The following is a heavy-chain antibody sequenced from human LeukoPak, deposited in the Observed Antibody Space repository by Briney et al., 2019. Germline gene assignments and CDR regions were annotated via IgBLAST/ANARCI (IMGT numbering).Heavy chain of an antibody. J-gene: IGHJ4*02. CDR3: ARGGGYSGYETTDY. CDR1: GGSVSSGSYY. CDR2: IDYSGTT. Sequence: PSGTLSLTCTVSGGSVSSGSYYWIWIRQPPGKELEGLGYIDYSGTTNYNPSLKSRVTISVDTSKNQFSLKLSSVTAADTAVYYCARGGGYSGYETTDYWGQGALVTVSS. V-gene: IGHV4-61*01. D-gene: IGHD5-12*01.